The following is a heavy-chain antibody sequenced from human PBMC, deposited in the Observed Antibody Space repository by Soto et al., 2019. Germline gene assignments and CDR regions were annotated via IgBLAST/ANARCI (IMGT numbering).Heavy chain of an antibody. D-gene: IGHD3-16*01. CDR1: GGSINSSNS. CDR3: ARVDAFGVLSYFDS. V-gene: IGHV4-4*02. CDR2: IYDSGRS. J-gene: IGHJ4*02. Sequence: QVQLQESGPGLVKPSGTLSLSCAVSGGSINSSNSWSWVRQPPGKGLEWIGEIYDSGRSNYNPSLKIRVVLSVDKARNRFSLHLRSVTAADTAVYYCARVDAFGVLSYFDSWGQGALATVSS.